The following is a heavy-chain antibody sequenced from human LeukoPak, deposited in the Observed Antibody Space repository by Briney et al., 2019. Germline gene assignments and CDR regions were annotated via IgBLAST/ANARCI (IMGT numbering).Heavy chain of an antibody. CDR1: GFTFSTYS. Sequence: GGSLRLSCAASGFTFSTYSMNWVRQAPGKRLEWVSFIRHDSTDLYYADSVKGRFTISRDNVKNLLYLQMNSLTAEDTAVYYCARDWFGETVWGRGTLVTVSS. CDR3: ARDWFGETV. J-gene: IGHJ4*02. D-gene: IGHD3-10*01. CDR2: IRHDSTDL. V-gene: IGHV3-48*01.